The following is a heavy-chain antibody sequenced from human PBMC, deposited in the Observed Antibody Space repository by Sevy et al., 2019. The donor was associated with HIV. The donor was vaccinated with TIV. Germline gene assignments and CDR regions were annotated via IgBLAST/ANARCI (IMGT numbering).Heavy chain of an antibody. CDR2: IYTSGST. Sequence: SETLSLTCTVSGGSISSYYWGWIRQPAGKGLEWIGRIYTSGSTNYNPSLKSRLTMSVDTSKNQFSLKLSSVTAADTAVYYCARETVQVNSGVYGMDVWGQWTTVTGSS. V-gene: IGHV4-4*07. D-gene: IGHD3-10*01. J-gene: IGHJ6*02. CDR3: ARETVQVNSGVYGMDV. CDR1: GGSISSYY.